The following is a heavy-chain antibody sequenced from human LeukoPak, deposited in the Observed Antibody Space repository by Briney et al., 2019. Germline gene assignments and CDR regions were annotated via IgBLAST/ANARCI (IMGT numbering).Heavy chain of an antibody. Sequence: KTSETLSLTCTVSGGSISSYYWSWIRQPPGKGLEWIGYIYYSGSTNYNPSLKSRVTISVDTSKNQFSLKLSSVTAADTAVYYCARHEANYYGSGATDYWGQGTLVTVSS. CDR2: IYYSGST. J-gene: IGHJ4*02. V-gene: IGHV4-59*08. CDR1: GGSISSYY. CDR3: ARHEANYYGSGATDY. D-gene: IGHD3-10*01.